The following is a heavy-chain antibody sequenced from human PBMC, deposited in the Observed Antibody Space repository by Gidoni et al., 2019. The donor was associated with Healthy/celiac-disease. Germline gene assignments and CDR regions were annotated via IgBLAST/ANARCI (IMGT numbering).Heavy chain of an antibody. CDR3: ARAASSSWPA. CDR1: GITVSSNY. CDR2: IYSGGST. V-gene: IGHV3-66*01. J-gene: IGHJ4*02. D-gene: IGHD6-13*01. Sequence: EVQLVESGGGLVQPGGSLSLSCAASGITVSSNYMSWVRQAPGKGLEWVSVIYSGGSTYYADSVKGRFTISRDNSKNTLYLQMNSLRAEDTAVYYCARAASSSWPAWGQGTLVTVSS.